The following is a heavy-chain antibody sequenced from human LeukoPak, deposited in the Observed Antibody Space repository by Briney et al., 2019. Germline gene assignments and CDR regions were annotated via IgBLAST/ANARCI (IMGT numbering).Heavy chain of an antibody. CDR1: GFTFSSYG. V-gene: IGHV3-30*02. CDR3: AKTTRGYCSSTSCYAWYYYYYMDV. Sequence: GGSLRLSCAASGFTFSSYGMHWVRQAPGKGLEWVAFIRYDGGSKSYTDSVKGRFTISRDNSKNALYLQMNSLRAEDTAVYYCAKTTRGYCSSTSCYAWYYYYYMDVWGKGTTVTVSS. CDR2: IRYDGGSK. J-gene: IGHJ6*03. D-gene: IGHD2-2*01.